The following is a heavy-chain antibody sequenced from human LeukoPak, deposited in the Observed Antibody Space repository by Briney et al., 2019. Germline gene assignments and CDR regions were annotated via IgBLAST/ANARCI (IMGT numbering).Heavy chain of an antibody. D-gene: IGHD3-22*01. CDR1: GFTFSSYT. CDR3: ARWRHSSGYYYDD. CDR2: ISSNGGST. Sequence: GGSLRLSCAASGFTFSSYTMHWVRQAPGKGLEYVSAISSNGGSTYYANSVKGRFTISRDNSKNTLYLQMGSLRAEDMAVYYCARWRHSSGYYYDDWGQGTLVTVSS. V-gene: IGHV3-64*01. J-gene: IGHJ4*02.